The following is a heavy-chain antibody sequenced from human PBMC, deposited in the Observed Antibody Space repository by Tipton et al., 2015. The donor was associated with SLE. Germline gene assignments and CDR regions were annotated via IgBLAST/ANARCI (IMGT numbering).Heavy chain of an antibody. CDR2: ISSSGSTI. D-gene: IGHD6-19*01. V-gene: IGHV3-21*05. CDR1: RFTFSSYN. Sequence: QLVQSGGGLVKPGGSLRLSCAASRFTFSSYNMNWVRQAPGKWLEWLSYISSSGSTIYYADSVKGRFTISRDNAKNSLYLQMNSLRAEDTAVYYCARDLRTVAGINWCFDLWGRGTLVTVSS. J-gene: IGHJ2*01. CDR3: ARDLRTVAGINWCFDL.